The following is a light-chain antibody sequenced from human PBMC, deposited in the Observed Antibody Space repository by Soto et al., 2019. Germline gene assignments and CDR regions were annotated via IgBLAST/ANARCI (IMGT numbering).Light chain of an antibody. J-gene: IGKJ1*01. CDR1: QSVSNN. CDR2: GAS. V-gene: IGKV3-15*01. CDR3: QQYNIWPQT. Sequence: EIVLTQSPATLSLSPGERATLSCRASQSVSNNYLAWYQQKPGQAPRLLIYGASTRATGIPARFSGSGSGTEFTLTISSLQSEDFAVYFCQQYNIWPQTFGQGTKVDIK.